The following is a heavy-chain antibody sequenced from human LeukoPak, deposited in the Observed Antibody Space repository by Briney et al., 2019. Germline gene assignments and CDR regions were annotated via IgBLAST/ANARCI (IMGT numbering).Heavy chain of an antibody. CDR3: ARDHSHGSGSYYY. Sequence: GGSLRLSCAASGFTFSSYWMSWVRQAPGKGLEWVANIKQDGSEKYYVDSVKGRFTISRDNAKNSLYLQMNSLRAEDTAVYYCARDHSHGSGSYYYWGQGTLVTASS. J-gene: IGHJ4*02. V-gene: IGHV3-7*01. D-gene: IGHD3-10*01. CDR1: GFTFSSYW. CDR2: IKQDGSEK.